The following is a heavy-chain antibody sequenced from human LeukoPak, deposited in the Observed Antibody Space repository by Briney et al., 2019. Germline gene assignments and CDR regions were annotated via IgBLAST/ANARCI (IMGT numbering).Heavy chain of an antibody. CDR1: GFTFSSYD. Sequence: PGRSLRLSCAASGFTFSSYDMHWVRQAPGKGLEWVAVIWYDGSNKYYADSVKGRFTISRDNSKNTLYLQMNSLRAEDTAVYYCARAAAGTGVNYYYYGMDVWGQGTTATVSS. D-gene: IGHD6-13*01. CDR3: ARAAAGTGVNYYYYGMDV. V-gene: IGHV3-33*01. J-gene: IGHJ6*02. CDR2: IWYDGSNK.